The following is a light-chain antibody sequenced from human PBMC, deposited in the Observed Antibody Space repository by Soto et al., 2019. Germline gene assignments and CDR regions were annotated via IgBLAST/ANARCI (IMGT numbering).Light chain of an antibody. Sequence: DIQMTLSPSSLSASVGDRVTIICQASQHISNYLNWYEQKPGKAPKLLIYDASNLETGVPSRFSGSGSGTDFTFTITSLQPEDVATYYCQQYDSVPPTFGQGTRLETK. CDR3: QQYDSVPPT. CDR1: QHISNY. J-gene: IGKJ5*01. CDR2: DAS. V-gene: IGKV1-33*01.